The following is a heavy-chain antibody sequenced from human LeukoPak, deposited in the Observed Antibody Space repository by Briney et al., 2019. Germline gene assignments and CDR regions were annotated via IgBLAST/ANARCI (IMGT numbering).Heavy chain of an antibody. CDR1: GFNFSSYA. Sequence: GGSLRLSCTASGFNFSSYAMHWVRQGPGKGLEFVSAISRNGGDTSYGNSVRGRFIISRDNSRNTVYLQMGSLRSEDAGVYYCARIPEYWGQGTLVAVSS. CDR2: ISRNGGDT. J-gene: IGHJ4*02. V-gene: IGHV3-64*01. CDR3: ARIPEY.